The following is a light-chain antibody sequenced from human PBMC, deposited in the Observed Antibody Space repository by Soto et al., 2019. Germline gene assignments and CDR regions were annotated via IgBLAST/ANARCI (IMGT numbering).Light chain of an antibody. J-gene: IGLJ2*01. CDR3: AAWDDSLSGL. CDR1: SSNIGSNY. V-gene: IGLV1-47*01. Sequence: QSVLTQPPSASGTPGQRVTISCSGSSSNIGSNYEYWYQQLPGTAPKLLIYRNNQRPSGVPDRFSGSKSGTSASLAISGLRSEDEADYYCAAWDDSLSGLFGGGTKLTVL. CDR2: RNN.